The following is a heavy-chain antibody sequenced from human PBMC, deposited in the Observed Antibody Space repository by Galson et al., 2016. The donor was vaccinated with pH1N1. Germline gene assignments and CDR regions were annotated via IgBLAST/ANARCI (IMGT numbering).Heavy chain of an antibody. CDR3: ARVDSSKWQRGWLDP. CDR2: ITPKRGTT. J-gene: IGHJ5*02. Sequence: SLKVSCKASGYTFTTYDINWVRQAPGQGLEWVGWITPKRGTTGYAQKFQGRVTMTRSTSTNTVYMELNSLSSEDTAVYYCARVDSSKWQRGWLDPWGQGTLVTVSS. CDR1: GYTFTTYD. D-gene: IGHD6-13*01. V-gene: IGHV1-8*02.